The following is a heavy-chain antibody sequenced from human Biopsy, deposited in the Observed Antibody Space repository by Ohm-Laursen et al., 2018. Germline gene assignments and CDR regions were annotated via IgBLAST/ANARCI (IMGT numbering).Heavy chain of an antibody. CDR1: GGAIGSYY. V-gene: IGHV4-59*07. CDR2: FYYRGST. D-gene: IGHD3-3*01. J-gene: IGHJ4*02. CDR3: ARARIKTSGVLIPETYYFDS. Sequence: SDTLSLTCSVSGGAIGSYYWSWIRQPPGKGLEWIGNFYYRGSTNYNPSLKSRITMSLDRSKSQVSLRMNSVTAADTAVYYCARARIKTSGVLIPETYYFDSWGQGTLVTVSS.